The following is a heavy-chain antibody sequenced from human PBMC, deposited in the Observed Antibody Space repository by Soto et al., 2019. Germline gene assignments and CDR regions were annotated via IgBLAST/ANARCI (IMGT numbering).Heavy chain of an antibody. Sequence: EVQLLESGGGLVQPGGSLRLSCAASGFTFSSYVMSWVRQAPGKGLEWVSAISGSGGSTYYADSVKGRFTISRDNSKNTLYLQMNSLRAEDTAVYYCAKAHPGVTPYYYGMDVWGQGTTVTVSS. D-gene: IGHD3-10*01. CDR2: ISGSGGST. CDR3: AKAHPGVTPYYYGMDV. J-gene: IGHJ6*02. CDR1: GFTFSSYV. V-gene: IGHV3-23*01.